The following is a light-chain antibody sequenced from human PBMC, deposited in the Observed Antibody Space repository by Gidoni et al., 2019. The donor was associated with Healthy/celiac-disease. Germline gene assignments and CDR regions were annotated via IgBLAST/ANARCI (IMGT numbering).Light chain of an antibody. J-gene: IGKJ1*01. CDR1: QSLLHSNGYNY. CDR3: MQDLQTPWT. Sequence: VMTQSLLSLPVTPGEPASITCRPSQSLLHSNGYNYVEWYLQKPGQSPQLLIDWGTNRPSRAPGRCSGSGSGKDFTLKISRVEAEDVGVYYCMQDLQTPWTFGQGTKVEIK. V-gene: IGKV2-28*01. CDR2: WGT.